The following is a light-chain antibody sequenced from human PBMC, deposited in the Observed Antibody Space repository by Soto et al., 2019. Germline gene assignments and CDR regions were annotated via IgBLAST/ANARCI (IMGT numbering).Light chain of an antibody. V-gene: IGLV2-23*02. Sequence: QSALTQPASVSGSPGQSITISCTGTSSDVGNYNLVSWYQQYPGKAPRLIIYEVGERPSGVSNRFSGSKSGNTASLTISDLQPEDEADYYCCSYAGRSTFVFGGGTQLTVL. CDR2: EVG. CDR1: SSDVGNYNL. J-gene: IGLJ3*02. CDR3: CSYAGRSTFV.